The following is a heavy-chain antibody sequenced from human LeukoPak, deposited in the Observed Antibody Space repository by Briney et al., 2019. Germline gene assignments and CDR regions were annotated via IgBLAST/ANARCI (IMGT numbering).Heavy chain of an antibody. CDR1: GYTFTSYD. CDR2: MNPNSGNT. D-gene: IGHD2-15*01. V-gene: IGHV1-8*01. J-gene: IGHJ5*02. Sequence: GASVKVSCKASGYTFTSYDINWVRQATGQGLEGMGWMNPNSGNTGYAQKFQGRVTMTRNTSISTAYMELSSLRTEDTAVYYCARYCSGGSCYRWFDPWGQGTLVTVSS. CDR3: ARYCSGGSCYRWFDP.